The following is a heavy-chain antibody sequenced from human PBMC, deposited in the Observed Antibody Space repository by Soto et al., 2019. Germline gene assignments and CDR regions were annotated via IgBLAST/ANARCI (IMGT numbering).Heavy chain of an antibody. J-gene: IGHJ4*02. CDR1: GYTFTSYG. CDR3: ARDLGGWTDY. V-gene: IGHV1-3*01. CDR2: INAGNGNR. D-gene: IGHD6-19*01. Sequence: QVQLVQSGAEVKKPGASVKVSCKASGYTFTSYGKHWVRQAPGQRLERMGWINAGNGNRKYSQKFQGRVTITRDTSASTAYMELSRLRSEDTTVYYCARDLGGWTDYWGQGTLVTVSS.